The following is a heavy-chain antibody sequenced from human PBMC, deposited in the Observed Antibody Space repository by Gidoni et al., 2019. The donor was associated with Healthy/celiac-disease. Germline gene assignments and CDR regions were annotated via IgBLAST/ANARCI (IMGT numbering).Heavy chain of an antibody. Sequence: EVQLVESGGGMVQPGRSLRLSCAASGFTCDDDAMQWVRQAPGKGLELVSVISWNSGSIGYADSVKGRFTISRDNAKNSLYLQMNSLRAEDPALYYCAKYIFHGRDGYNYGPGPFDYWGQGTLVTVSS. J-gene: IGHJ4*02. V-gene: IGHV3-9*01. CDR2: ISWNSGSI. D-gene: IGHD5-12*01. CDR1: GFTCDDDA. CDR3: AKYIFHGRDGYNYGPGPFDY.